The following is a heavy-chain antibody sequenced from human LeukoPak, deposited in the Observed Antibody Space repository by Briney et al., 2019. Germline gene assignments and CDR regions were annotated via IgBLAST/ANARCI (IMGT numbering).Heavy chain of an antibody. CDR1: GGSISSGGYY. CDR3: ARGVYGRQQRAEYFQH. CDR2: INHSGST. Sequence: MPSETLSLTCTVSGGSISSGGYYWSWIRQPPGKGLEWIGEINHSGSTNYNPSLKSRVTISVDTSKNQFSLKLSSVTAADTAVYYCARGVYGRQQRAEYFQHWGQGTLVTVSS. J-gene: IGHJ1*01. V-gene: IGHV4-39*07. D-gene: IGHD1/OR15-1a*01.